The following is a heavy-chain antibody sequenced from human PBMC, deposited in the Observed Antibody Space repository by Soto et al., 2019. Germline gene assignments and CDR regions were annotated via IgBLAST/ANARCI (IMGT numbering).Heavy chain of an antibody. V-gene: IGHV4-34*01. D-gene: IGHD1-1*01. CDR3: ARGSGIVALPGELEDVNYDY. Sequence: QVQLQQWGAGLVKPSETLSLSCAVYGQSFSGHSWAWIRQSPGKGLEWIGAINESGSTYYNPSLKSRVTVSAYRSKRQFSLKLGSVSAADTAVYFCARGSGIVALPGELEDVNYDYWGQGSLVNVSS. CDR2: INESGST. J-gene: IGHJ4*02. CDR1: GQSFSGHS.